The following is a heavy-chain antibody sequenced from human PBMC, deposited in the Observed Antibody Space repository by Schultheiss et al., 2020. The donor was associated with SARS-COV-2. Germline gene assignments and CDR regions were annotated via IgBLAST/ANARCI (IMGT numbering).Heavy chain of an antibody. CDR1: GGSISSADYY. V-gene: IGHV4-31*03. Sequence: SETLSLTCSVSGGSISSADYYWSWIRQHPGKGLEWIGYIYYSGSTYYNPSLKSRVTISVDTSKNQFSLKLSSVTAADTAVYYCARDYYDSSGYYFYGMDVWGQGTTVTVSS. CDR3: ARDYYDSSGYYFYGMDV. CDR2: IYYSGST. D-gene: IGHD3-22*01. J-gene: IGHJ6*02.